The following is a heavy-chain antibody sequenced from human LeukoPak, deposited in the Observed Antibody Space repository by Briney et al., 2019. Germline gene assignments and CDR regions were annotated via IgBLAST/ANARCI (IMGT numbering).Heavy chain of an antibody. V-gene: IGHV4-61*02. Sequence: SQTLSLTCTVSGGSISSGSYYWSWIRQPAGKGLEWIGRIYTSGSTNYNPSLKSRVTISIDTSKNQFSLKLSSVTAADTAVYYCARAIARAFDIWGQGTMVTVSS. CDR3: ARAIARAFDI. CDR2: IYTSGST. J-gene: IGHJ3*02. CDR1: GGSISSGSYY.